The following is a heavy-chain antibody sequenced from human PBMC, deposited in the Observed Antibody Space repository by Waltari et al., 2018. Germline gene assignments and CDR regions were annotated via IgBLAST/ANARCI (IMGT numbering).Heavy chain of an antibody. CDR1: GGSITSDY. Sequence: QVQLQESGPGLVRPSETLSLTCNVSGGSITSDYWSWVRQPPGKGLEWVGYIYHSGTTNYKPSLRSRVSISVDTSKTQFSLKLNYVTAADTAVYYCARGHSTGWYLSHWGRGALVTVSS. CDR3: ARGHSTGWYLSH. D-gene: IGHD6-19*01. CDR2: IYHSGTT. V-gene: IGHV4-59*01. J-gene: IGHJ1*01.